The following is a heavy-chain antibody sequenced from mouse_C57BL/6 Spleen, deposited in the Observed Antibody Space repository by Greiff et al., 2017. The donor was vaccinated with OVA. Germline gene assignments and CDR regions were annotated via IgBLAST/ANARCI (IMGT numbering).Heavy chain of an antibody. Sequence: EVQLQQSGPELVKPGASVKISCKASGYTFTDYYMNWVKQSHGKSLEWIGDINPNNGGTSYNQKFKGKATLTVDKSSSTAYMELSSLTSEDSAVYYCARGPYCYGSSLDYWGQGTTLTVSS. CDR1: GYTFTDYY. CDR3: ARGPYCYGSSLDY. V-gene: IGHV1-26*01. J-gene: IGHJ2*01. D-gene: IGHD1-1*01. CDR2: INPNNGGT.